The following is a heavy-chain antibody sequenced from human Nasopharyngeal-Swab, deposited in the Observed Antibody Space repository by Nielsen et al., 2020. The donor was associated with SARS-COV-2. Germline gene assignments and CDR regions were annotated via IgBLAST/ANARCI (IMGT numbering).Heavy chain of an antibody. V-gene: IGHV3-23*01. J-gene: IGHJ6*02. CDR1: GSTFSSYS. Sequence: GGSLRLSCVVSGSTFSSYSMSWVRQAPGKGLEWVSAISGSGGSTYYADSVKGRFTISRDNSKNTLYMQMNSVRAEETAVYYCAKDLEDYYDGSVLVYGMDVWGQGTTVTVSS. CDR3: AKDLEDYYDGSVLVYGMDV. CDR2: ISGSGGST. D-gene: IGHD3-22*01.